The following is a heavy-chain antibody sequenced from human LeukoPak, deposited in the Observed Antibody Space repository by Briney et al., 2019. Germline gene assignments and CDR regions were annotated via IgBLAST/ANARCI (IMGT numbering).Heavy chain of an antibody. J-gene: IGHJ4*02. CDR3: ARLYGNFQNYYDY. V-gene: IGHV4-39*01. CDR2: INYSGST. D-gene: IGHD1-7*01. CDR1: GGSISSSIYY. Sequence: SETLSLTCTVSGGSISSSIYYWGWIRQPPGKGLEWIGTINYSGSTFYNPSLKSRVTISVDTSKNQFSLMLNSVTAADTAVYYCARLYGNFQNYYDYWGQGTLVTVSS.